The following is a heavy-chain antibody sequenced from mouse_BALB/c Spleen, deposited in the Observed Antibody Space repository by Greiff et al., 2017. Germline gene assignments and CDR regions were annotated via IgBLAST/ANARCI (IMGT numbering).Heavy chain of an antibody. CDR2: IDPENGDT. CDR3: NAQLTGTWYFDY. CDR1: GFNIKDTY. Sequence: EVQLQQSGAELVKPGASVKLSCTASGFNIKDTYMHWVKQRPEQGLEWIGWIDPENGDTEYAPKFQGKATMTADTSSNTAYLQLSSLTSEDTAVYYCNAQLTGTWYFDYWGQGTTLTVSS. D-gene: IGHD4-1*01. V-gene: IGHV14-4*02. J-gene: IGHJ2*01.